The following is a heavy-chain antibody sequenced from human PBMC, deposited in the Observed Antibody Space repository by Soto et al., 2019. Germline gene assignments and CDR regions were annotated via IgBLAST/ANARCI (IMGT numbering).Heavy chain of an antibody. Sequence: ASVKVSCKASGYTFTGYYMHWVRQAPGQGLEWMGWINPNSGGTNYAQKFQGWVTMTRDTSISTAYMELSRLRSDDTAVYYCARGSPTDYYDILTGPYWGQGTLVTVSS. V-gene: IGHV1-2*04. J-gene: IGHJ4*02. CDR3: ARGSPTDYYDILTGPY. CDR2: INPNSGGT. D-gene: IGHD3-9*01. CDR1: GYTFTGYY.